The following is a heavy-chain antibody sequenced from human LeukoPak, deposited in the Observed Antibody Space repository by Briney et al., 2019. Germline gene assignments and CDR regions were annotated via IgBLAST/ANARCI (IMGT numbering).Heavy chain of an antibody. CDR1: GGSINNINYN. D-gene: IGHD3-3*01. J-gene: IGHJ3*02. Sequence: SETLSLTCVVSGGSINNINYNWGWIRQPPGKGLEWIGTVSYSGTRYYSPSLRGRLTMSVDTSKNHLSLRLNSVSAADTAVYYCARKSFVAFDIWGQGTLVTVSS. CDR2: VSYSGTR. V-gene: IGHV4-39*02. CDR3: ARKSFVAFDI.